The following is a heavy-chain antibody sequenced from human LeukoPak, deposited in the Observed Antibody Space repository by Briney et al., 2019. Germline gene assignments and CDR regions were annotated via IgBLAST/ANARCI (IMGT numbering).Heavy chain of an antibody. CDR1: GGSFSGYY. CDR2: INHSGST. Sequence: SETLSLTCAVYGGSFSGYYWSWIRQPPGKGLEWIGEINHSGSTNYNPSLKSRVTISVNTSKNQFSLKLSSVTAADTAVYYCARGLPGSSGWSWWFDPWGQGTLVTVSS. D-gene: IGHD6-19*01. J-gene: IGHJ5*02. CDR3: ARGLPGSSGWSWWFDP. V-gene: IGHV4-34*01.